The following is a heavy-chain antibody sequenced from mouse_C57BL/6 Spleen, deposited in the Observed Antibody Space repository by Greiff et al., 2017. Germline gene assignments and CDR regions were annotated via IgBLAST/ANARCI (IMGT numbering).Heavy chain of an antibody. V-gene: IGHV1-52*01. CDR3: ARYYYGSSSFDH. CDR1: GYTFTSYW. CDR2: IDPSDSET. D-gene: IGHD1-1*01. J-gene: IGHJ2*01. Sequence: QVQLQQPGAELVRPGSSVKLSCKASGYTFTSYWMHWVKQRPIQGLEWIGNIDPSDSETHYNQKFKDKATLTVDKSSSTAYMQLSSLTSEDSAVYYCARYYYGSSSFDHCGQGTTLTVSS.